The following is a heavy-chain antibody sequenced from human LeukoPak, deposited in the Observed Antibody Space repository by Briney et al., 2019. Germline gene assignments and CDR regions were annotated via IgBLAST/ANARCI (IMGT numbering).Heavy chain of an antibody. V-gene: IGHV5-51*01. CDR3: ARLSTRLLDH. J-gene: IGHJ4*02. CDR2: IYPGDSET. CDR1: AVTFNNYW. D-gene: IGHD3-3*01. Sequence: GESLRISCKGSAVTFNNYWIGWVRQLPGKGLDWMGIIYPGDSETRYSPSFQGQVTMSVDKSINTAYLHWGSLKASDTAIYFCARLSTRLLDHWGQGTRVTVSS.